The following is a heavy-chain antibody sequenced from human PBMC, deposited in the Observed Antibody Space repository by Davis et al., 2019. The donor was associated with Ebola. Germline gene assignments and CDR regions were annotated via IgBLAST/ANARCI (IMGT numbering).Heavy chain of an antibody. J-gene: IGHJ5*02. Sequence: GGSLRLSCAASGFTFSDYYMSWIRQAPGKGLEWVSYISSSGSTIYYADSVKGRFTISRDNAKNSLYLQMNSLRAEDTAVYYCARGRWGYCSGGSCYRAYNWFDPWGQGTLVTVSS. CDR2: ISSSGSTI. CDR1: GFTFSDYY. D-gene: IGHD2-15*01. V-gene: IGHV3-11*04. CDR3: ARGRWGYCSGGSCYRAYNWFDP.